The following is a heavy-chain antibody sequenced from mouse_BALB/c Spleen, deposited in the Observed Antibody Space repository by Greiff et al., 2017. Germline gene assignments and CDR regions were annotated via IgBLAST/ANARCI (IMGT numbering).Heavy chain of an antibody. Sequence: QVQLQQSGAELVRPGASVTLSCKASGYTFTDYEMHWVKQTPVHGLEWIGAIDPETGGTAYNQKFKGKATLTADKSSSTAYMELRSLTSEDSAVYYCTRKEPWFAYWGQGTLVTVSA. J-gene: IGHJ3*01. CDR1: GYTFTDYE. CDR3: TRKEPWFAY. CDR2: IDPETGGT. V-gene: IGHV1-15*01.